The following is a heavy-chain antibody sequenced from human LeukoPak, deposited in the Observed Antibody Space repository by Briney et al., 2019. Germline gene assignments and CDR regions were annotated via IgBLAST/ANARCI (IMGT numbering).Heavy chain of an antibody. Sequence: ASVKVSCKASGGTFSSYAISWVRQAPGQGLEWMGWINPNSGGTNYAQKFQGGVTMTRDTSISTAYMELSRLRSDDTAVYYCARDPPYCGGDCYSLDYWGQGTLVTVSS. D-gene: IGHD2-21*02. J-gene: IGHJ4*02. V-gene: IGHV1-2*02. CDR2: INPNSGGT. CDR1: GGTFSSYA. CDR3: ARDPPYCGGDCYSLDY.